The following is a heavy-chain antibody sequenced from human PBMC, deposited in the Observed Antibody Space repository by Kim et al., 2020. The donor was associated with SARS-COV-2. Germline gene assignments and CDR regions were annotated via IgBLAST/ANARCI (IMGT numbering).Heavy chain of an antibody. CDR3: SRDSSSWRDDAFDI. Sequence: GGSLRLSCAASGFTFSSYSMNWVRQAPGKGLEWVSYISSSSSTIYYADSVKGRFTISRDNAKNSLYLQINSLRDEDTAVYYCSRDSSSWRDDAFDIWGQG. CDR1: GFTFSSYS. CDR2: ISSSSSTI. V-gene: IGHV3-48*02. J-gene: IGHJ3*02. D-gene: IGHD6-13*01.